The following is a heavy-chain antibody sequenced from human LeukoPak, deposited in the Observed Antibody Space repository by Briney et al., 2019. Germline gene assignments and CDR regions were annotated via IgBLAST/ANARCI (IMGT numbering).Heavy chain of an antibody. CDR2: INPNSGGT. Sequence: GASVKVSCKASGYTFTGYYMHWVQQAPGQGLEWMGRINPNSGGTNYAQKFQGRVTMTRDTSISTAYMELSRLRSDDTAVYYCARDRNDFWSGYYNWFDPWGQGTLVTVSS. V-gene: IGHV1-2*06. J-gene: IGHJ5*02. CDR3: ARDRNDFWSGYYNWFDP. D-gene: IGHD3-3*01. CDR1: GYTFTGYY.